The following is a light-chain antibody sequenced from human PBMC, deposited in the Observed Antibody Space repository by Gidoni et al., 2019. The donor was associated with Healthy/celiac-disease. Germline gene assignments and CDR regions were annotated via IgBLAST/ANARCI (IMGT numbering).Light chain of an antibody. CDR1: QSSSSY. J-gene: IGKJ2*01. V-gene: IGKV1-39*01. Sequence: DIQKTQSPASLSASVGDSVTITCRASQSSSSYLHWYQQKPGRAPKLLISAASSLQSGVPSRFSGSGSGTDFTLTISSLQPEAFATYSCQQRYSTPRTFGQGTKLEIK. CDR2: AAS. CDR3: QQRYSTPRT.